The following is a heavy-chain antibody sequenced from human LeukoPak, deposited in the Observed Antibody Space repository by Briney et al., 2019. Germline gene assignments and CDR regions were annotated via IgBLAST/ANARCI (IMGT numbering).Heavy chain of an antibody. J-gene: IGHJ5*02. CDR1: GYTFTSYD. D-gene: IGHD5-18*01. V-gene: IGHV1-8*03. CDR2: MNPNSGNT. CDR3: ARARRQLWRSFDP. Sequence: GASVEVSCKASGYTFTSYDINWVRQATGQGLEWMGWMNPNSGNTGYAQKFQGRVTITRNTSISTAYMELSSLRSEDTAVYYCARARRQLWRSFDPWGQGTLVTVSS.